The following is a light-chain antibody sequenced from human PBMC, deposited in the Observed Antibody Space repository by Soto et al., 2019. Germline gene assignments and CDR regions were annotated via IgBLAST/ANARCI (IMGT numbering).Light chain of an antibody. CDR1: SSNIGAGYD. CDR3: QSYDSSLSGYV. V-gene: IGLV1-40*01. CDR2: GNS. J-gene: IGLJ1*01. Sequence: QAVLTQAPSVFGGPGAKVTISCTGGSSNIGAGYDVHWYQQLPGTAPKLLIYGNSNRPSGVPDRFSGSKSGTSASLAITGLQAEDEADYYCQSYDSSLSGYVFGTGTKVTVL.